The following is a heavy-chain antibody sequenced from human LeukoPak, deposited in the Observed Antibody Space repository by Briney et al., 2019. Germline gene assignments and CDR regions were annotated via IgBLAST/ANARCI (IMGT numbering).Heavy chain of an antibody. CDR3: ATGSAKHYYYYMDV. J-gene: IGHJ6*03. Sequence: ASVKVSCKVSGYTLTELSMHWVRQAPGKGLEWMGGFDPEDGETIYAQKFQGRVTMTEDTSTDTAYMELSSLRSEDTAVYYCATGSAKHYYYYMDVWGKGTTVTISS. V-gene: IGHV1-24*01. CDR1: GYTLTELS. D-gene: IGHD1-26*01. CDR2: FDPEDGET.